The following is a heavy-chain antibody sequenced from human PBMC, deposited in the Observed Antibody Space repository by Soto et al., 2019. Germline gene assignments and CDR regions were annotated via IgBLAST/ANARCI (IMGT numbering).Heavy chain of an antibody. Sequence: EVQLVESGGGLVQPGGSLRLSCAASGFTFSSYWMHWVRQAPGKGLVWVSRINSDGSSTSYVDSVKGRFTISRDNAKNTLYLQMNSLRAEDTAVYYCARGGQGIFQAFGYWGQGTLVTVSS. D-gene: IGHD2-15*01. V-gene: IGHV3-74*01. J-gene: IGHJ4*02. CDR2: INSDGSST. CDR1: GFTFSSYW. CDR3: ARGGQGIFQAFGY.